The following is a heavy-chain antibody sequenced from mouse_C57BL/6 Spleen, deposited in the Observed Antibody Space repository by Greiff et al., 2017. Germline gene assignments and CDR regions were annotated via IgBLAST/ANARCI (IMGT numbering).Heavy chain of an antibody. V-gene: IGHV1-52*01. CDR3: AGITTVGYFDV. CDR1: GYTFTSYW. D-gene: IGHD1-1*01. CDR2: IDPSDSET. J-gene: IGHJ1*03. Sequence: QVQLQQPGAELVRPGSSVKLSCKASGYTFTSYWMHWVKQRPIQGLEWIGNIDPSDSETHYNQKFKDKATLTVDKSSSTAYMQLSSLTSEDSAVYYCAGITTVGYFDVWGTGTTVTVSS.